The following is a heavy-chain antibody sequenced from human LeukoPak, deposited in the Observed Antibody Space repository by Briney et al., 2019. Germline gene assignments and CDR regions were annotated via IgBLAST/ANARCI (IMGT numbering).Heavy chain of an antibody. CDR2: ISADGSNT. D-gene: IGHD6-19*01. Sequence: GGSLRLSCAVSGFTFSTYWMDWVRQVPGKGLVWVSRISADGSNTAYADSVKGRFTISRDNAKNTMYLQMCSLRAEDTAVYYCAKRGDGGAWYDYWGQGTLVIVSS. CDR3: AKRGDGGAWYDY. J-gene: IGHJ4*02. V-gene: IGHV3-74*01. CDR1: GFTFSTYW.